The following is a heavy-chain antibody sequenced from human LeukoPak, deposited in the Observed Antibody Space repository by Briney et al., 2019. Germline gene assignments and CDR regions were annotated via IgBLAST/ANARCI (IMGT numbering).Heavy chain of an antibody. CDR3: AREVGGYSDKQGYFDY. CDR2: IYSVGST. Sequence: GSLELSFAASGFPVSRSFMGWGRPGPGKGLGWGSVIYSVGSTYYADSVKDRFTISRDNSKNTLYLQMNSLRAEDTAVYYCAREVGGYSDKQGYFDYWGQGTLVTVSS. CDR1: GFPVSRSF. V-gene: IGHV3-66*01. J-gene: IGHJ4*02. D-gene: IGHD5-12*01.